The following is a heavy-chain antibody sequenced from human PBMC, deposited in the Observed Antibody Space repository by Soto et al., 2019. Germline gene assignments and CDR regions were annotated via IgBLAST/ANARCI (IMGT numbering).Heavy chain of an antibody. V-gene: IGHV3-23*01. CDR2: ISGSGGST. CDR3: AKDLNSALVVPAAGYYYYGMDV. D-gene: IGHD2-2*01. J-gene: IGHJ6*02. Sequence: GGSLRLSCAASGFTFSSYAMSWVRQAPGKGLEWVSAISGSGGSTYYADSVKGRFTISRDNSKNTLYLQMNSLRAEDTAVYYCAKDLNSALVVPAAGYYYYGMDVWGQGTTVTVSS. CDR1: GFTFSSYA.